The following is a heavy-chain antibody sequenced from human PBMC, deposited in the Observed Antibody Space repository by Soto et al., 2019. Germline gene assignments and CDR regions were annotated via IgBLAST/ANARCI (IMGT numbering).Heavy chain of an antibody. V-gene: IGHV1-69*13. CDR3: ARDGSGATDPYNWFDP. Sequence: SSVKVSCKASGGTFRSYAISWVRQAPVQGLEWMGWFIPIFGTANYAQKFQGRVTITADESTSTAYMELSSLRSEDTAVYYCARDGSGATDPYNWFDPWGQGTLVPVSS. CDR2: FIPIFGTA. J-gene: IGHJ5*02. CDR1: GGTFRSYA. D-gene: IGHD1-26*01.